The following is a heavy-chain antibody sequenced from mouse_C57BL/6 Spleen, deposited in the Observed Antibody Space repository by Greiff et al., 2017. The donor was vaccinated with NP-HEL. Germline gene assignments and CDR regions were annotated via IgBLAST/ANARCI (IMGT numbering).Heavy chain of an antibody. D-gene: IGHD1-1*01. CDR3: ARDLNYGSLAY. CDR1: GYTFTDYY. CDR2: INPNNGGT. J-gene: IGHJ3*01. Sequence: VQLQQSGPELVKPGASVKISCKASGYTFTDYYMNWVKQSHGKSLEWIGDINPNNGGTSYNQKFKGKATLTVDKSSSTAYMELRSLTSEDSAVYYCARDLNYGSLAYWGQGTLVTVSA. V-gene: IGHV1-26*01.